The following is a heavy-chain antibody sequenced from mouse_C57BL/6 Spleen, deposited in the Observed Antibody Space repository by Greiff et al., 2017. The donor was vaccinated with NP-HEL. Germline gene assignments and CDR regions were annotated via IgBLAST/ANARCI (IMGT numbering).Heavy chain of an antibody. V-gene: IGHV2-2*01. CDR3: ARRGGYSTENFDV. D-gene: IGHD2-5*01. Sequence: QVQLKESGPGLVQPSQSLSITCKVSGFSLTSYGVHWVRQSPGKGLEWLGVIWSGGRTDYNAAYISRLSISKDNSKSQAFLIMTSLHADDTAIYYCARRGGYSTENFDVSGTGTTVTVSS. CDR2: IWSGGRT. CDR1: GFSLTSYG. J-gene: IGHJ1*03.